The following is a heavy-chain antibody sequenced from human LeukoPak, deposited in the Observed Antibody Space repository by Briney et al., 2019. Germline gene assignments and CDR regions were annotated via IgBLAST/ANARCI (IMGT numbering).Heavy chain of an antibody. Sequence: GGSLRLSCAASGFTFNLYSMNWVRQAPGKGLEWVSYISSSSSTIYYADSVKGRFTISRGNAKNSLYLQMNSLRDEDTAVYYCARDLSATYYFDFWGQGTPVTVSS. CDR1: GFTFNLYS. CDR2: ISSSSSTI. J-gene: IGHJ4*02. D-gene: IGHD6-25*01. V-gene: IGHV3-48*02. CDR3: ARDLSATYYFDF.